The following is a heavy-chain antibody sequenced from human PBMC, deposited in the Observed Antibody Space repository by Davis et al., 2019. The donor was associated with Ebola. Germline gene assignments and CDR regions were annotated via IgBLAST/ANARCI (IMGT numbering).Heavy chain of an antibody. D-gene: IGHD3-22*01. CDR2: IYSVGST. V-gene: IGHV3-53*01. CDR1: GFTVSTNY. CDR3: ARTHNSGYLTLHY. Sequence: GESLKISCAASGFTVSTNYMNWVRQAPGQGLEWVSGIYSVGSTYYADSVKGRFTISRDNSKNTLYLQMNSLRAEDTAVYYCARTHNSGYLTLHYWGQRTLVTVSS. J-gene: IGHJ4*02.